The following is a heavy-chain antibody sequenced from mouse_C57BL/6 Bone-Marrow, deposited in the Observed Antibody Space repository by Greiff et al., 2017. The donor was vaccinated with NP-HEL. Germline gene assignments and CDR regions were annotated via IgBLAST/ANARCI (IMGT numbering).Heavy chain of an antibody. CDR2: ISSGGSYT. CDR3: ARGGAMDY. J-gene: IGHJ4*01. CDR1: GFTFSSYG. V-gene: IGHV5-6*01. Sequence: EVKLMESGGDLVKPGGSLKLSCAASGFTFSSYGMSWVRQTPDKRLEWVATISSGGSYTYYPDSVKGRFTISRDNAKNTLYLQMSSLKSEDTAMYYCARGGAMDYWGQGTSVTVSS.